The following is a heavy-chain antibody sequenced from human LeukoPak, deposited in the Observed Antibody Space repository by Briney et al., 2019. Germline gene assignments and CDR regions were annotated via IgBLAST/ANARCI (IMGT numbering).Heavy chain of an antibody. CDR3: VKDLSGSFSFDE. D-gene: IGHD1-26*01. Sequence: GGSLRLSCSASGFTFSNFVMHWVRHAPGKGLEYVAIINDNGYNTDYAGSVKGRFTVARDNSKNTLYLQMSSLRPEDTAVYYCVKDLSGSFSFDEGGQGTLVT. J-gene: IGHJ4*02. CDR1: GFTFSNFV. CDR2: INDNGYNT. V-gene: IGHV3-64D*09.